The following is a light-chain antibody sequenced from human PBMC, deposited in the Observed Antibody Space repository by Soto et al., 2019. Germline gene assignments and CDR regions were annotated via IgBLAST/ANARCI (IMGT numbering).Light chain of an antibody. Sequence: QSALTQPASVSGSPGQWITISCTGTSSDIGGYNYVSWYLQHPGKAPKLMIYEVSNRPSGVSNRFSGSKSGNTASLTISGLQTEDEADYFCSSYTSISTLVFGTGTKVTVL. V-gene: IGLV2-14*01. CDR2: EVS. J-gene: IGLJ1*01. CDR1: SSDIGGYNY. CDR3: SSYTSISTLV.